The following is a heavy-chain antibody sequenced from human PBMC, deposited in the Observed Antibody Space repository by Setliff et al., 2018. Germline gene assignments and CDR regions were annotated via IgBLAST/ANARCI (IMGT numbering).Heavy chain of an antibody. D-gene: IGHD7-27*01. CDR1: GGSISSGSYY. Sequence: PSETLSLTCSVSGGSISSGSYYWGWIRQSPGKGLEWIGSMYYSGSTYYNPSLKGRVTLSVDTTKNQFSLKLTSMTAADTAVYYCARVTNWGLDLRFDPWGQGIQVTVSS. V-gene: IGHV4-39*07. CDR3: ARVTNWGLDLRFDP. CDR2: MYYSGST. J-gene: IGHJ5*02.